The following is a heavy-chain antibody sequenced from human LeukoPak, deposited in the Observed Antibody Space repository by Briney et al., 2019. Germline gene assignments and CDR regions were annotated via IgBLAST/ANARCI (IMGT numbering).Heavy chain of an antibody. Sequence: ASVKVSCKASGGTFSSYAISWVRQAPGQGLEWMGRIIPILGIANYAQKFQGRVTMTRDTSTSTVYMELSSLRSEDTAVYYCARALGYCSSTSCPGPFDYWGQGTLVTVSS. D-gene: IGHD2-2*01. V-gene: IGHV1-69*04. CDR2: IIPILGIA. J-gene: IGHJ4*02. CDR1: GGTFSSYA. CDR3: ARALGYCSSTSCPGPFDY.